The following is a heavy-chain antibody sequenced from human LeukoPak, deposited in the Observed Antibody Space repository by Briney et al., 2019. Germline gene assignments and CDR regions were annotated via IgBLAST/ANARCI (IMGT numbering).Heavy chain of an antibody. V-gene: IGHV4-34*01. CDR1: GGSFSGYY. J-gene: IGHJ6*02. Sequence: SETLSLTCAVYGGSFSGYYWSWIRQPPGKGLEWLGEINHSGSTNYNPSLKSRVTISVDTSKNQFSLKLSSVTAADTAVYYCAIRSDYYGMDVWGQGTTVTVSS. CDR2: INHSGST. CDR3: AIRSDYYGMDV.